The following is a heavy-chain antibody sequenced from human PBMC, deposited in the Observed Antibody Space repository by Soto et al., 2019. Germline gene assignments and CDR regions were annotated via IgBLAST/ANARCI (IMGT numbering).Heavy chain of an antibody. Sequence: QVQLQESGPGLVKPSETLSLTCTVSGGSISSYYWSWIRQPPGKGLEWSGYIYYRGSTNYHPSLISRVTLSVDTSKNLFALKLSSVTAADTAVYYCEGDPGLLWCGESPYVMDFWGQDTTVTLSS. CDR2: IYYRGST. V-gene: IGHV4-59*01. J-gene: IGHJ6*02. CDR1: GGSISSYY. CDR3: EGDPGLLWCGESPYVMDF. D-gene: IGHD3-10*01.